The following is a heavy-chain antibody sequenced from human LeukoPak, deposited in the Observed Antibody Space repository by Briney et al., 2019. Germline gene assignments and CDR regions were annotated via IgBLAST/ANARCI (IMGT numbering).Heavy chain of an antibody. J-gene: IGHJ4*02. CDR3: ASYRPLYDSSGYYYWSFDY. D-gene: IGHD3-22*01. V-gene: IGHV3-21*01. CDR2: ISSSSSYI. Sequence: GGSLRLSCAASGFTFSSYSMNWVRQAPGKGLGWVSSISSSSSYIYYADSVKGRFTISRDNAKNSLYLQMNSLRAEDTAVYYCASYRPLYDSSGYYYWSFDYWGQGTLVTVSS. CDR1: GFTFSSYS.